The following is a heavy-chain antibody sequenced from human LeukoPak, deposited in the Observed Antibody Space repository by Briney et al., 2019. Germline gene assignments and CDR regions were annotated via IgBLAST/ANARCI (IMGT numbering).Heavy chain of an antibody. Sequence: GASVKVSCKASGYTFTSYDINWVRQATGQGLEWMGWMNPNSGNTGYAQKFQGRVTMTRDTSISTAYMELSRLRSDDTAVYYCARDWMGYCSSTSCYPSYYFDYWGQGTLVTVSS. CDR1: GYTFTSYD. CDR3: ARDWMGYCSSTSCYPSYYFDY. D-gene: IGHD2-2*01. V-gene: IGHV1-8*01. J-gene: IGHJ4*02. CDR2: MNPNSGNT.